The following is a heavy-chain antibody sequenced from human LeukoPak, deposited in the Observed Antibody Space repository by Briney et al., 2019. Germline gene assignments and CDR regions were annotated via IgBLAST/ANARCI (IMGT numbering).Heavy chain of an antibody. CDR2: IYNSGST. Sequence: SETLSLTCTVSGGPISSSSDYWGWICQPPGKGRERYGRIYNSGSTYYNPSLKSRVTISEDTYKNQFSLKLSAVTAADTGLYFCARALKEFYESSGYYPDYWGQRALVTVSP. CDR3: ARALKEFYESSGYYPDY. D-gene: IGHD3-22*01. CDR1: GGPISSSSDY. V-gene: IGHV4-39*07. J-gene: IGHJ4*02.